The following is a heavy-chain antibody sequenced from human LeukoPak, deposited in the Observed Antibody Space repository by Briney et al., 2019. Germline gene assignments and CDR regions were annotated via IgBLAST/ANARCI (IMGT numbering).Heavy chain of an antibody. D-gene: IGHD3-10*01. CDR3: ARDAYYGSGSYLYYFDY. CDR1: GFTFSSYA. Sequence: PGGSLRLSCAASGFTFSSYAMTWVRQAPGKGLEWVSGIDSVGSSTYYADSVKGRFTISRDNSKNTLYLQMNSLRAEDTAVYYCARDAYYGSGSYLYYFDYWGQGTLVTVSS. J-gene: IGHJ4*02. CDR2: IDSVGSST. V-gene: IGHV3-23*03.